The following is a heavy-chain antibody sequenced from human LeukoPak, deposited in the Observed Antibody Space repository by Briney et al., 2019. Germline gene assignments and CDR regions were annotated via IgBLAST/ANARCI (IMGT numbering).Heavy chain of an antibody. Sequence: ASVKVSCKATGYTFTSFQMHWVRQAPGQGLEWMGIINPSGGSTSYAQKFQGRVTMTRNTSVSTAYMELSSLRSEDTAVYYCARGSLWVAPWGYWGQGTLVTVSS. J-gene: IGHJ4*02. CDR1: GYTFTSFQ. CDR2: INPSGGST. D-gene: IGHD3-16*01. CDR3: ARGSLWVAPWGY. V-gene: IGHV1-46*01.